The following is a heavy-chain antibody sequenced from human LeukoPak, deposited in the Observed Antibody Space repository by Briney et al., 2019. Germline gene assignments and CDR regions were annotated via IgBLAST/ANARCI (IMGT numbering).Heavy chain of an antibody. CDR3: ARDGSTRPGNPFFDY. CDR2: ISSGDITI. CDR1: GFTFSTYK. J-gene: IGHJ4*02. D-gene: IGHD5/OR15-5a*01. V-gene: IGHV3-48*03. Sequence: GGSLRLSCAASGFTFSTYKMNWVRQAPGKGLEWVSYISSGDITIYYADSVKGRFTISRDNAKNSLYLQMNSLRVEDTAVYYCARDGSTRPGNPFFDYWGQGTLVTVSS.